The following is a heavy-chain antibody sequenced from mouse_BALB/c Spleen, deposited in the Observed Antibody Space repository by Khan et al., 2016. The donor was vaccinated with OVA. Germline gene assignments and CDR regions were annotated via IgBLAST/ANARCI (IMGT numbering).Heavy chain of an antibody. V-gene: IGHV1-7*01. CDR2: IDPSTDYT. CDR1: GYTFTAYW. D-gene: IGHD2-5*01. CDR3: ARRGLYSIFAY. J-gene: IGHJ3*01. Sequence: LEVSGAELAKPGASVKMSCKASGYTFTAYWVHWVKQRPGQGLEWIGYIDPSTDYTEYNQRFKDKATLTTDKSSSTAYMQLTSLTSEDSAVHYCARRGLYSIFAYWGQGALVTVPA.